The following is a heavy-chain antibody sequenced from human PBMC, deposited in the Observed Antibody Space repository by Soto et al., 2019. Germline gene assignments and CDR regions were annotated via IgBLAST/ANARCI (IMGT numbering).Heavy chain of an antibody. Sequence: GGSLRLSCEVSGFTFNSYAMSWVRQAPGKGLEWVSGISGGGEKTYYADSVKGRFTISRDNSKNTLFLQMNSLRAEDSALYYCVKDQAVVPFATFDPWVQGTLVTVSS. CDR3: VKDQAVVPFATFDP. V-gene: IGHV3-23*01. J-gene: IGHJ5*02. CDR2: ISGGGEKT. CDR1: GFTFNSYA. D-gene: IGHD2-2*01.